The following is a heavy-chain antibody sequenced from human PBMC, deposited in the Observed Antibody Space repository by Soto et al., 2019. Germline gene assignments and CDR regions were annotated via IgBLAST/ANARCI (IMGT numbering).Heavy chain of an antibody. CDR2: ISYSGNT. CDR3: ARVVTIFRVVPGWFDP. D-gene: IGHD3-3*01. Sequence: SETLSLTCTVSRGSISSYYWSWIRQPPGKGLEWIGYISYSGNTNYNPSLKSRVTISVDTSKNQFSLKVSSVTAADTAVYYCARVVTIFRVVPGWFDPWGQGTLVTVAS. CDR1: RGSISSYY. V-gene: IGHV4-59*01. J-gene: IGHJ5*02.